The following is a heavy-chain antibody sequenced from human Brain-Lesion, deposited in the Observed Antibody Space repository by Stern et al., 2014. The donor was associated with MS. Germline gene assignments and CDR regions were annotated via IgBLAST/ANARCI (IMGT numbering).Heavy chain of an antibody. CDR3: ARFSLFGEYYFDS. D-gene: IGHD3-10*01. J-gene: IGHJ4*02. V-gene: IGHV4-31*02. CDR2: IIYSGSS. Sequence: VQLGQSGPGLVKPSQTLSLTCTVSGGSITRGGDYWSWVRQRPGKGLEXVGYIIYSGSSYYNPSLKSRVTISVDTSKNQFSLRLTSVTAADTAVYYCARFSLFGEYYFDSWGQGTLVTVSS. CDR1: GGSITRGGDY.